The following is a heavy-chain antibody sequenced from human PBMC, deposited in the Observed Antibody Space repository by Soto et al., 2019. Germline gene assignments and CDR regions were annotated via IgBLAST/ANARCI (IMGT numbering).Heavy chain of an antibody. CDR2: ILSDGSNK. D-gene: IGHD2-15*01. CDR3: ARFKGCSGGTCYSSFDY. Sequence: QVQLVESGGGVVQPGRSLRLSCAASGFTFSSYAMHWVRQAPDKGLEWVAVILSDGSNKYYADSVKGRLTISRDNSKNTLYLQMNRLRAEDTAVYYCARFKGCSGGTCYSSFDYWGQGTLVTVSS. J-gene: IGHJ4*02. V-gene: IGHV3-30-3*01. CDR1: GFTFSSYA.